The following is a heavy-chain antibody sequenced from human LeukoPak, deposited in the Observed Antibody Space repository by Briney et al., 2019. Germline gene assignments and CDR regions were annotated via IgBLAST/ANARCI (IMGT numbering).Heavy chain of an antibody. CDR2: FYYSGST. CDR3: ARRRTKRGYSGYDSGESYWFDP. Sequence: SETLSLTCTVSGGSISSSSYYWGWIRQPPGKGLEWIGSFYYSGSTYYNPSLKSRVTISVDTSKNQFSLKLSSVTAADTAVYYCARRRTKRGYSGYDSGESYWFDPWGQGTLVTVSS. D-gene: IGHD5-12*01. V-gene: IGHV4-39*01. J-gene: IGHJ5*02. CDR1: GGSISSSSYY.